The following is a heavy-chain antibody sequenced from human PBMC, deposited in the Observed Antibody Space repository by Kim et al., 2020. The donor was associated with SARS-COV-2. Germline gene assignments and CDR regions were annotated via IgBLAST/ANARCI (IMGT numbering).Heavy chain of an antibody. J-gene: IGHJ1*01. Sequence: ASVKVSCKASGYTFTSYGISWVRQAPGQGLEWMGWISAYNGNTNYAQKLQGRVTMTTDTSTSTAYMELRSLRSDDTAVYYCAGSSYDFWSGYPAEYFQHWGQGNLVTVSS. CDR3: AGSSYDFWSGYPAEYFQH. V-gene: IGHV1-18*01. D-gene: IGHD3-3*01. CDR2: ISAYNGNT. CDR1: GYTFTSYG.